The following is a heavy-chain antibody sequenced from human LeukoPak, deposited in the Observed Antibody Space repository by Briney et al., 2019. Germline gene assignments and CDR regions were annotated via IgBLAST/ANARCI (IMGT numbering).Heavy chain of an antibody. Sequence: GASVKVSCKVSGYTLTELSIHWVRQAPGKGLEWMGGFDPEDGETIYAQKFQGRVTMTEDTSTDTAYMELSSLRSEDTAVYYCATYDFWSGYYPFGYWGQGTLVTVSS. J-gene: IGHJ4*02. CDR3: ATYDFWSGYYPFGY. CDR2: FDPEDGET. CDR1: GYTLTELS. V-gene: IGHV1-24*01. D-gene: IGHD3-3*01.